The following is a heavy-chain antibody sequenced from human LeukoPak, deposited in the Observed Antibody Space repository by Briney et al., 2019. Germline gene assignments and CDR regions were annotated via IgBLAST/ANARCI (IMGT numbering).Heavy chain of an antibody. D-gene: IGHD1-26*01. J-gene: IGHJ3*02. Sequence: GGSLRLSCAASGFTFSSYWMHWVRQAPGKGLVWVSRINSDGSSATYTDSVKGRFTISRDNARNTLYLQMNSLRAEDTAVYYCARDRIVGATSVDGFDIWGQGTMVTVSS. CDR1: GFTFSSYW. CDR3: ARDRIVGATSVDGFDI. CDR2: INSDGSSA. V-gene: IGHV3-74*01.